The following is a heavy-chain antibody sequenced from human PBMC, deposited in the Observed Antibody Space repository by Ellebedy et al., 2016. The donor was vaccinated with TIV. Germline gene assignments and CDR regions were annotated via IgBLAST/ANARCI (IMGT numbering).Heavy chain of an antibody. CDR1: GYNFTSDQ. CDR2: MNPKSGNR. D-gene: IGHD4-17*01. V-gene: IGHV1-8*01. CDR3: VRKVFDNGDYETWFDP. Sequence: AASVKVSCKASGYNFTSDQINWVRQATGQGLEWMAWMNPKSGNRGYAQKFQGRLTMTRDNSISTAYLELSSLTSEDTAVYYCVRKVFDNGDYETWFDPWGQGTLVTVSS. J-gene: IGHJ5*02.